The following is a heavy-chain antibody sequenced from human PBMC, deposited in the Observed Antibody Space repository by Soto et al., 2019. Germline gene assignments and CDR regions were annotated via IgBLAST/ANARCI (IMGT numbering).Heavy chain of an antibody. V-gene: IGHV3-23*01. CDR2: ISGSGGST. CDR1: GFTFSSYA. D-gene: IGHD2-15*01. J-gene: IGHJ4*02. Sequence: GGSLRLSCAASGFTFSSYAMTWVRQAPGKGLEWVSAISGSGGSTYYADSVKGRFTISRVHSKNTLYLQGNSLRAEDTAVYYCAKVPRYCSGGGCFGGYFDYWGQGTLVTVSS. CDR3: AKVPRYCSGGGCFGGYFDY.